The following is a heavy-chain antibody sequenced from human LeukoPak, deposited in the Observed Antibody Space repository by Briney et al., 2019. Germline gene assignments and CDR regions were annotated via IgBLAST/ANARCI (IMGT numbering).Heavy chain of an antibody. CDR3: ARAGRGVTLYTDY. Sequence: PGGSLRLSCTASGFTFSDYGMHWIRQAPGKGLEWVAVISYDGSNKYYADSVKGRFTISRDNSKNTLYLQMNSLRAEDTAVYYCARAGRGVTLYTDYWGQGTLVTVSS. J-gene: IGHJ4*02. CDR1: GFTFSDYG. CDR2: ISYDGSNK. D-gene: IGHD3-10*01. V-gene: IGHV3-30*19.